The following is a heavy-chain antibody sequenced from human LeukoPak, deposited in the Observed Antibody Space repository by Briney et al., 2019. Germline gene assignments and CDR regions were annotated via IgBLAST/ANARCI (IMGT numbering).Heavy chain of an antibody. J-gene: IGHJ2*01. V-gene: IGHV4-39*01. CDR3: GRYVGNRPYWYFDL. CDR2: RHFSGIN. D-gene: IGHD4-23*01. Sequence: SETLSLTCAVSGGPISSCSHSWGWIPHSPGKGVEWIGSRHFSGINYYNPSLKSRVPTSEDTPKHQFPLKLSSVTAADTAVYYCGRYVGNRPYWYFDLWGRGTMVTVSS. CDR1: GGPISSCSHS.